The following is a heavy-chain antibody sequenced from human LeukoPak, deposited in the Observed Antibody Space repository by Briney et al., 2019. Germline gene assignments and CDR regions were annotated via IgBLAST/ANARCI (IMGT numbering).Heavy chain of an antibody. D-gene: IGHD5-24*01. V-gene: IGHV1-69*13. CDR2: IIPIFGTA. CDR3: ARDASVEMATNSWVVCY. J-gene: IGHJ4*02. CDR1: GGTFSSYA. Sequence: SVKVSCKASGGTFSSYAISWVRQAPGQGLEWMGGIIPIFGTANYAQKFQGRVTITADESTSTAYMELSSLRSEDTAVDYCARDASVEMATNSWVVCYWVEGTLVTVCS.